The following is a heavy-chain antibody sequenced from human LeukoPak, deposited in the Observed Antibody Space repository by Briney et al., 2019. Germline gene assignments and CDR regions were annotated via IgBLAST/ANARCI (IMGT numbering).Heavy chain of an antibody. CDR1: GLTFSSYW. Sequence: GGPLRLSCAASGLTFSSYWMHWVRQAPGKGLVWVSRINSDGSSTSYADSVKGRFTISRDNAKNTLYLQMNSLRAEDTAVYYCARVSLWFGEYDYYYYGMDVWGQGTTVTVSS. V-gene: IGHV3-74*01. J-gene: IGHJ6*02. CDR2: INSDGSST. CDR3: ARVSLWFGEYDYYYYGMDV. D-gene: IGHD3-10*01.